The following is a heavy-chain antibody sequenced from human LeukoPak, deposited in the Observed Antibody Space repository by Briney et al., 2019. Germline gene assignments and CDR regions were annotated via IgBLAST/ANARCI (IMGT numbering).Heavy chain of an antibody. CDR1: GFFLSSYA. J-gene: IGHJ6*02. CDR3: ARRRVTATFGMDV. Sequence: PGGSLRLSCAASGFFLSSYAMHWVRQAPGKGLEWVAVISYDGNNKYYTDSVRGRFTISRDNAKNSLYLQMNSLRDEDTAVYYCARRRVTATFGMDVWGQGTTVTVSS. CDR2: ISYDGNNK. D-gene: IGHD2-21*02. V-gene: IGHV3-30-3*02.